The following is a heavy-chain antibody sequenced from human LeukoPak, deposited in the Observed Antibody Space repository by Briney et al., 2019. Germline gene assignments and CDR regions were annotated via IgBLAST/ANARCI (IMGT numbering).Heavy chain of an antibody. J-gene: IGHJ4*02. CDR2: ISYDGSDE. Sequence: PGRSLRLSCVASGLAFSSYSMHWVRQAPGKGLEWVGVISYDGSDEYYTDSVKGRFTISRDNSKNTVYLQMNSLRADDTVVYYCARDFTPEWFDIHWGQGTLVTVS. V-gene: IGHV3-30*04. CDR3: ARDFTPEWFDIH. CDR1: GLAFSSYS. D-gene: IGHD3-3*01.